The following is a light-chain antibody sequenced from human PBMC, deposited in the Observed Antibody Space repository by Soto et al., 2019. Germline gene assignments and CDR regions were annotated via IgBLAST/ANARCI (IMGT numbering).Light chain of an antibody. Sequence: QSVLTQPASVSGSPGQSITISCSGTSSDVGGYNFVSWYQQHPGKAPKLMIYEVSNRPSGVSNRFSGSKSGNTASLTISGLQAEDEADYYCSSYTSSITLAFGGGTQLTVL. V-gene: IGLV2-14*01. CDR2: EVS. J-gene: IGLJ3*02. CDR3: SSYTSSITLA. CDR1: SSDVGGYNF.